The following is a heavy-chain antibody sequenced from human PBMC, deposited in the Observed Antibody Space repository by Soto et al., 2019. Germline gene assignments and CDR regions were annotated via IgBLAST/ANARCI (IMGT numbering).Heavy chain of an antibody. CDR1: GGTFSSYA. V-gene: IGHV1-69*13. Sequence: ASVKVSCKASGGTFSSYAISWVRQAPGQGLEWMGGIIPIFGTANYAQKFQGRVTITADESTSTAYMELSSLGSEDTAVYYCARGEYQLLRNYYYYYGMDVWGQRTTVTVSS. CDR2: IIPIFGTA. CDR3: ARGEYQLLRNYYYYYGMDV. J-gene: IGHJ6*02. D-gene: IGHD2-2*01.